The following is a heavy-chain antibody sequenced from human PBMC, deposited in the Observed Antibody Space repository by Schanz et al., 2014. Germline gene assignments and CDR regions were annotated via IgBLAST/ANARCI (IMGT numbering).Heavy chain of an antibody. CDR3: AKRNHDMQSLPLDY. CDR1: GFTFISYD. V-gene: IGHV3-48*01. CDR2: ISSSSNTI. J-gene: IGHJ4*01. Sequence: VQLVESGGGVVQPGRSLRLSCVASGFTFISYDIHWVRQAPGTGLEWVSYISSSSNTIYYAGSMKGRFTISRDNSKNTLYLQMNSQSAEDTAVYYCAKRNHDMQSLPLDYWGRGTLVIVSS. D-gene: IGHD3-9*01.